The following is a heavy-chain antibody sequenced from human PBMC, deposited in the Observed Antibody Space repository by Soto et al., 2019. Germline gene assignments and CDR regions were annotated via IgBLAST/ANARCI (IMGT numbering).Heavy chain of an antibody. J-gene: IGHJ5*01. CDR3: ARGRYCLTSTCFPNWFDS. D-gene: IGHD2-15*01. Sequence: SETLSLTCSVSGDSISTVDYFWAWIRQPPGQALECIGYIYKSTTTYYNPSFESRVAISLDTSKSQFSLTVTSVTAADTAVYFCARGRYCLTSTCFPNWFDSWGQGTLVTVSS. CDR2: IYKSTTT. V-gene: IGHV4-30-4*01. CDR1: GDSISTVDYF.